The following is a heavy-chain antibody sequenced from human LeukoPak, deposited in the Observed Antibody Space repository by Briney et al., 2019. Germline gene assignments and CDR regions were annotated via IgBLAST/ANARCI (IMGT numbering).Heavy chain of an antibody. J-gene: IGHJ4*02. D-gene: IGHD1-26*01. CDR3: TSVGATYTSFDY. V-gene: IGHV3-23*01. CDR2: ISGSSGNT. Sequence: PGGSLRLSCAASGFTFSSYAMSWVRQAPGKGLEWVSAISGSSGNTYYADSVKGRFTFSRDNSKNTLYLQMNSLKAEDTAVYYCTSVGATYTSFDYWGQGTLVTVSS. CDR1: GFTFSSYA.